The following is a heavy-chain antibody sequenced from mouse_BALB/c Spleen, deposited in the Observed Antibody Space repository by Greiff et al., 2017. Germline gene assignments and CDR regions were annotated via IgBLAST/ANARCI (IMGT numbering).Heavy chain of an antibody. CDR1: GFSLTSYG. J-gene: IGHJ3*01. Sequence: VKLVESGPGLVAPSQSLSITCTVSGFSLTSYGVHWVRQPPGKGLEWLGVIWAGGSTNYNSALMSRLSISKDNSKSQVFLKMNSLQTDDTAMYYCARDWLPAWFAYWGQGTLVTVSA. D-gene: IGHD2-2*01. CDR2: IWAGGST. V-gene: IGHV2-9*02. CDR3: ARDWLPAWFAY.